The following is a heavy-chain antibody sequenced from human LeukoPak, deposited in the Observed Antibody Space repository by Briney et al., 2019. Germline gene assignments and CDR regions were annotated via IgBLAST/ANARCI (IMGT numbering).Heavy chain of an antibody. D-gene: IGHD2-2*01. CDR2: IYYSGST. V-gene: IGHV4-31*03. CDR3: ARGRLFYCSSTSCYRGWFDP. CDR1: GGSVSSGSYY. Sequence: PSETLSLTCTVSGGSVSSGSYYWNWIRQHPGKGLEWIGYIYYSGSTYYNPSLKSRVTISVDTSKNQFSLKLSSVTAADTAVYYCARGRLFYCSSTSCYRGWFDPWGQGTLVTVSS. J-gene: IGHJ5*02.